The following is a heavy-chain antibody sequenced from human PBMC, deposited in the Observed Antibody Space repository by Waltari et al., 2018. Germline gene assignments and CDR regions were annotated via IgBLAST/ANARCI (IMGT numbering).Heavy chain of an antibody. CDR3: ARGDNWNYALGY. D-gene: IGHD1-7*01. Sequence: QVQLPPWGAGLLKPSATLSLTCAVYGGSFSGSSWSWIRQPPGKGLAWIGEINHSGSTNYNQSLKSRVTISVDTSKNQFSRKLSSVTAADTAVYYCARGDNWNYALGYWGQGTLVTVSS. CDR1: GGSFSGSS. CDR2: INHSGST. J-gene: IGHJ4*02. V-gene: IGHV4-34*01.